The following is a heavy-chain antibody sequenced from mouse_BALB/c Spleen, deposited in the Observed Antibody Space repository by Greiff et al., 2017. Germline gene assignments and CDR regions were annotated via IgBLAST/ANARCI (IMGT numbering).Heavy chain of an antibody. CDR2: IYPGDGDT. J-gene: IGHJ2*01. CDR3: ARYTYYRYDGGD. CDR1: GYAFSSSW. V-gene: IGHV1-82*01. Sequence: QVQLKESGPELVKPGASVKISCKASGYAFSSSWMNWVKQRPGQGLEWIGRIYPGDGDTNYNGKFKGKATLTADKSSSTAYMQLSSLTSVDSAVYFCARYTYYRYDGGDWGQGTTLTVSS. D-gene: IGHD2-14*01.